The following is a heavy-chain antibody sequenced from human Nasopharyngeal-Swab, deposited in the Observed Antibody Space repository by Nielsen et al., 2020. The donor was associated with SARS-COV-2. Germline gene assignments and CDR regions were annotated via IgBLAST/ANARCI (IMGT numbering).Heavy chain of an antibody. CDR2: INTNTGNP. D-gene: IGHD3-3*01. Sequence: ASVKVSCKASGYTFTSYAMNWVRQAPGQGLEWMGWINTNTGNPTYAQGFTGRFVFSLDTSVSTAYLQISSLKAEDTAVYYCARDEKSQGIFGVVISGQWWFDPWGQRTLVTVSS. V-gene: IGHV7-4-1*02. CDR1: GYTFTSYA. CDR3: ARDEKSQGIFGVVISGQWWFDP. J-gene: IGHJ5*02.